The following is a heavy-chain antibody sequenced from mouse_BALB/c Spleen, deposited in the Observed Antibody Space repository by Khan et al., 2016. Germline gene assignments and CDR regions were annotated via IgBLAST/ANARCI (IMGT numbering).Heavy chain of an antibody. CDR2: ILHGSGST. CDR1: GYTFSSYC. D-gene: IGHD2-1*01. J-gene: IGHJ4*01. V-gene: IGHV1-9*01. CDR3: ARGNCDYAMDY. Sequence: QVQLMQSGAELMKPGASVKLSCTAAGYTFSSYCIEWVKQRPGHGLEWIGEILHGSGSTNYLDKFKGKAIFTADTSSNTAYMKLSSLTSEDSAVYYCARGNCDYAMDYWGQGTSVTVSS.